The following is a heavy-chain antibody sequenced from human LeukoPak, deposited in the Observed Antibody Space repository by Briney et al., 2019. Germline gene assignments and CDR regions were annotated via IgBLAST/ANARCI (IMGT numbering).Heavy chain of an antibody. Sequence: SVKVSCKASGGTFSSYAISWVRQAPGQGLEWMGRIIPILGIANYAQKFQGRVTITADKSTSTAYMELSSLRSEDTAVYYCARAGYYDSSGYYAHAFDIWGQGTMVTVSS. CDR2: IIPILGIA. J-gene: IGHJ3*02. D-gene: IGHD3-22*01. CDR3: ARAGYYDSSGYYAHAFDI. V-gene: IGHV1-69*04. CDR1: GGTFSSYA.